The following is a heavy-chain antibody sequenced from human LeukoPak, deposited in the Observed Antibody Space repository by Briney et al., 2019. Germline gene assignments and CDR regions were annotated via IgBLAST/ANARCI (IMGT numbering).Heavy chain of an antibody. V-gene: IGHV3-21*01. CDR1: GFTFNTYT. CDR2: ISSSSSYI. D-gene: IGHD1-26*01. Sequence: GGSLRLSCAASGFTFNTYTMNWVRQAPGKGLEWVSSISSSSSYIYYADSVKGRFTISRDNAKNSLYLQMNSLRAEDTAVYYCARDERGATGYWGQGTLVTVSS. CDR3: ARDERGATGY. J-gene: IGHJ4*02.